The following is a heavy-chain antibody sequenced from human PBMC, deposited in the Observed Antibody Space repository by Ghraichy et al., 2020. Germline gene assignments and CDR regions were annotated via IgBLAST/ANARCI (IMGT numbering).Heavy chain of an antibody. V-gene: IGHV4-61*02. CDR3: ARDSGDSYGMNWFDP. CDR2: IYTSGST. J-gene: IGHJ5*02. CDR1: GGSISSGSYY. Sequence: SETLSLTCTVSGGSISSGSYYWSWIRQPAGKGLEWIGRIYTSGSTNYNPSLKSRVTISVDTSKNQFSLKLSSVTAADTAVYYCARDSGDSYGMNWFDPWGQGTLVTVSS. D-gene: IGHD5-18*01.